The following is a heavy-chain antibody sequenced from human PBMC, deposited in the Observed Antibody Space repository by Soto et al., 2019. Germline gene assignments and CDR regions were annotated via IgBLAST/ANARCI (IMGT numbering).Heavy chain of an antibody. V-gene: IGHV1-2*04. CDR1: GYTFIGYY. CDR3: ARGGYCSGGSCYYYYYGMDV. Sequence: VASVKVSCKASGYTFIGYYMHWVRQAPGQGLEWMGWINPNSGGTNYAQKFQGWVTMTRDTSISTAYMELSRLRSDDTAVYYCARGGYCSGGSCYYYYYGMDVWGQGTTVTVSS. J-gene: IGHJ6*02. D-gene: IGHD2-15*01. CDR2: INPNSGGT.